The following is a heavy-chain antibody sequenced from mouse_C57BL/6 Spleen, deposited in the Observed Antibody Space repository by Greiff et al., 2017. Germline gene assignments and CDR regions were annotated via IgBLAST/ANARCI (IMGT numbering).Heavy chain of an antibody. CDR1: GYTFTSYW. CDR2: IYPGSGST. CDR3: ARITTVAYYFDY. J-gene: IGHJ2*01. Sequence: QVQLQQPGAELVKPGASVKMSCKASGYTFTSYWITWVKQRPGQGLEWIGDIYPGSGSTNYNEKFKSKATLTVETSSSTAYMQLSSLTSEDSAVYYCARITTVAYYFDYWGQGTTLTVSS. V-gene: IGHV1-55*01. D-gene: IGHD1-1*01.